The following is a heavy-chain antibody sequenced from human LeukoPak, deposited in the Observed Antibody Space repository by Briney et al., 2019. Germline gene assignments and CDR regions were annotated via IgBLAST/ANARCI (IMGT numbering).Heavy chain of an antibody. J-gene: IGHJ4*02. CDR2: ITNSGNSK. CDR1: EFTFSSYS. D-gene: IGHD6-19*01. CDR3: AKGPVGWYGTFDY. V-gene: IGHV3-48*01. Sequence: GGSLRLSCAASEFTFSSYSMNWVHQAPGKGLEWVSYITNSGNSKSYADSVKGRFTISRDNTKNSLYLQMNGLRAEDTAVYYCAKGPVGWYGTFDYWGQGTLVTVSS.